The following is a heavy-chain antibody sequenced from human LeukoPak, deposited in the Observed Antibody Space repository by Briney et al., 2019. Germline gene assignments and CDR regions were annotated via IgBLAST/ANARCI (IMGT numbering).Heavy chain of an antibody. CDR2: IYTSGST. CDR1: GGSISSSSYY. Sequence: SETLSLTCTVSGGSISSSSYYWSWIRQPAGKGLEWIGRIYTSGSTNYNPSLKSRVTISVDTSKNQFSLKLSSVTAADTAVYYCARDSAYYDSSGDPYNWFDPWGQGTLVTVSS. V-gene: IGHV4-61*02. CDR3: ARDSAYYDSSGDPYNWFDP. J-gene: IGHJ5*02. D-gene: IGHD3-22*01.